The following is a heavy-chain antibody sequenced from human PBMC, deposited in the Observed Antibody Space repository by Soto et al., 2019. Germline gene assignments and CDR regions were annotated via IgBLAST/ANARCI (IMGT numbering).Heavy chain of an antibody. CDR3: ARVPSPFDYYYAMDV. D-gene: IGHD3-16*01. CDR1: GDSISSGNKY. J-gene: IGHJ6*02. V-gene: IGHV4-30-4*01. CDR2: IFSSGTT. Sequence: SETLSLTCTVSGDSISSGNKYWSWIRHPRGKGREWIWYIFSSGTTYYNRSLKSRLTMSLDASQNQFSLKLNSLTDADTAVYFCARVPSPFDYYYAMDVWGQGTTVTVSS.